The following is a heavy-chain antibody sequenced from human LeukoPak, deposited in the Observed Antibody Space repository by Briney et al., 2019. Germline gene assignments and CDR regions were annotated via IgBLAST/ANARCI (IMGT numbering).Heavy chain of an antibody. D-gene: IGHD1-26*01. CDR3: GKYLQTTVGANDY. V-gene: IGHV3-23*01. J-gene: IGHJ4*02. Sequence: GGSLILSCAASGFTFSSYPMNWVRQAPGKGLEWVSVISGSGGATFYGDSVQGRFTISRDNSRDTLYRQMNSLTAEDTAVYYCGKYLQTTVGANDYWGQGTLVTVSS. CDR1: GFTFSSYP. CDR2: ISGSGGAT.